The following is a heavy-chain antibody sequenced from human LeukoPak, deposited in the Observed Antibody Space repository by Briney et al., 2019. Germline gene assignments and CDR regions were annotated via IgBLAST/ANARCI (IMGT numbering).Heavy chain of an antibody. CDR1: GFTYSRCG. J-gene: IGHJ4*02. Sequence: PGGSLRLSCAASGFTYSRCGVHWVRQAPGKGLEWVSVIWCGGSNKYYADSVKGRFTISKDNAKNTLYLQMNRMRAEDTAVYYWARDARAAASSQRFDHWGQGTLVTVSS. V-gene: IGHV3-33*01. CDR3: ARDARAAASSQRFDH. CDR2: IWCGGSNK. D-gene: IGHD6-25*01.